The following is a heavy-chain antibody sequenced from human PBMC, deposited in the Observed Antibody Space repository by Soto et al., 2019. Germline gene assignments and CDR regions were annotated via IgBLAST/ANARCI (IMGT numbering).Heavy chain of an antibody. D-gene: IGHD3-22*01. Sequence: SVKVSCKASGDTFSIYAISWVRQAPGQGLEWMGGIIPIFGTANYAQKFQGRVTITADESTSTAYMELSSLRSEDTAVYYCARNTSHYYDSRSEVDVWGQGTTVTGLL. J-gene: IGHJ6*02. CDR3: ARNTSHYYDSRSEVDV. V-gene: IGHV1-69*13. CDR2: IIPIFGTA. CDR1: GDTFSIYA.